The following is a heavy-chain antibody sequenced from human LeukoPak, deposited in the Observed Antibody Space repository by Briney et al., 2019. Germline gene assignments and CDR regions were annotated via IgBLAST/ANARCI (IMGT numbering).Heavy chain of an antibody. J-gene: IGHJ4*02. CDR1: GFTFSSYA. V-gene: IGHV3-30-3*01. CDR2: ISYDGSNK. Sequence: AGRSLRLSCAASGFTFSSYAMHWVRQAPGKGLEWVAVISYDGSNKYYADSVKGRFTISRDNSKNTLYLQMNSLRAEDTAVYYCARSNFWGRGTLVTVSS. CDR3: ARSNF.